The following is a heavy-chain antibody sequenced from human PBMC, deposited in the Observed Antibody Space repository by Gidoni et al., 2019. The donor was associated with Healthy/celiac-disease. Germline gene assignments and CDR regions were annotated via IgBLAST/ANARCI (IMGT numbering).Heavy chain of an antibody. CDR3: ARGGWLLYYYYGMDV. CDR1: GGSFSGYY. J-gene: IGHJ6*02. V-gene: IGHV4-34*01. D-gene: IGHD5-12*01. CDR2: INHSGST. Sequence: QVQLQQWGAGLLQPSETLSLTCAVYGGSFSGYYWSWIRQPPGKGLEWIGEINHSGSTNYNPSLKSRVTISVDTSKNQFSLKLSSVTAADTAVYYCARGGWLLYYYYGMDVWGQGTTVTVSS.